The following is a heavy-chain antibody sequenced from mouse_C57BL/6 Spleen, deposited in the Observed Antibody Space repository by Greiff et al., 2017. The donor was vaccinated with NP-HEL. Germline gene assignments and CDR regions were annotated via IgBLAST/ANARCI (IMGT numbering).Heavy chain of an antibody. V-gene: IGHV1-64*01. CDR2: IHPNSGST. CDR1: GYTFTSYW. D-gene: IGHD4-1*01. CDR3: AKRGITGTYDFDY. J-gene: IGHJ2*01. Sequence: QVQLQQPGAELVKPGASVTLSCKASGYTFTSYWMHWVKQRPGQGLEWIGMIHPNSGSTNYNEKFKSKATLTVDKSSSTAYMQLSSLTSEDSAVYYCAKRGITGTYDFDYWGQGTTLTVSS.